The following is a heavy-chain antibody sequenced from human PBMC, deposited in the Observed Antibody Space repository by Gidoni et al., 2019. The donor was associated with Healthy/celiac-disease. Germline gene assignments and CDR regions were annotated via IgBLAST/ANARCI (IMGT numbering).Heavy chain of an antibody. J-gene: IGHJ5*02. D-gene: IGHD5-18*01. Sequence: QVQLQESGPGLVKPSETLSLTCTVSGCSISSYYWSWIRQPPGKGLEWIGYIYYSGSTNYNPSLKSRVTISVDTSKNQFSLKLSSVTAADTAVYYCARGRTAMVWFDPWGQGTLVTVSS. V-gene: IGHV4-59*01. CDR3: ARGRTAMVWFDP. CDR1: GCSISSYY. CDR2: IYYSGST.